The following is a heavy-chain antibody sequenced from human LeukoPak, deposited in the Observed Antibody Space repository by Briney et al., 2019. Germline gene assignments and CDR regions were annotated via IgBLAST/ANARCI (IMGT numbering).Heavy chain of an antibody. D-gene: IGHD5-12*01. CDR1: GGSISSYY. V-gene: IGHV4-4*07. CDR3: ARHATGGGYSGYDSTGPYYFDY. CDR2: IYTSGST. J-gene: IGHJ4*02. Sequence: PSETLSLTCTVSGGSISSYYWSWIRQPAGKGLEWIGRIYTSGSTNYNPSLKSRVTISVDTSKNQFSLKLSSVTAADTAVYYCARHATGGGYSGYDSTGPYYFDYWGQGTLVTVSS.